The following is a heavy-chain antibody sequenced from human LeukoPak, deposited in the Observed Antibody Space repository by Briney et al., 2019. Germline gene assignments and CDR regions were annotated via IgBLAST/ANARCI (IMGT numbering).Heavy chain of an antibody. CDR1: GDSISSTSYY. J-gene: IGHJ4*02. V-gene: IGHV4-39*01. Sequence: PSETLSLTCTVSGDSISSTSYYWGWIRQPPGKGLEWIGNMYYSGSPYYNPSLKSRVTISVGTSKNQFSLTLSSVTAADTALHYCARITSGPGQVDYWGQGPLVTVSS. CDR2: MYYSGSP. CDR3: ARITSGPGQVDY. D-gene: IGHD1-14*01.